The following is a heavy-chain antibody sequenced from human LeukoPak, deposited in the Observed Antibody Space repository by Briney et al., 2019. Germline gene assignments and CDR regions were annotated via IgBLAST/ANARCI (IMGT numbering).Heavy chain of an antibody. Sequence: GGSLRLSCAASGFTFSTRSMNWVRQAPGKGLEWVSYISSSSDIIHYADSVKGRFTISRDNAKNSLYLQMNSLRAEDTAVYYCASNLRFLEWRFGYWGQGTLVTVSS. D-gene: IGHD3-3*01. CDR2: ISSSSDII. CDR3: ASNLRFLEWRFGY. J-gene: IGHJ4*02. V-gene: IGHV3-48*04. CDR1: GFTFSTRS.